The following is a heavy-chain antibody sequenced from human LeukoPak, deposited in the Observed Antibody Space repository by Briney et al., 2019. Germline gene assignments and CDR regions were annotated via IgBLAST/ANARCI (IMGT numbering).Heavy chain of an antibody. V-gene: IGHV3-30*02. D-gene: IGHD1-1*01. Sequence: QPGGSLRLSCAASGFTFSSYSMIWVRQAPGRGLDWVAHIRYDESDKYYADSVKGRFTISRDISKNTVYLQMNSLRVEDTAVYYCAKDFNWAFDYWGQGTLVTVSS. CDR2: IRYDESDK. CDR1: GFTFSSYS. J-gene: IGHJ4*02. CDR3: AKDFNWAFDY.